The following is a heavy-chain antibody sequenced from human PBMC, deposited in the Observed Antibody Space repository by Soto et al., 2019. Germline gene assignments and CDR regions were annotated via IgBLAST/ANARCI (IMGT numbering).Heavy chain of an antibody. CDR3: ARGNRYPPFTNPYYMDV. CDR2: INHSGST. CDR1: GGSFSGYY. Sequence: SETLSLTCAVYGGSFSGYYWSWIRQPPGKGLEWIGEINHSGSTNYNPSLKSRVTISVDTSKNQFSLKLSSVTAADTAVYYCARGNRYPPFTNPYYMDVWGKGTTVTVSS. J-gene: IGHJ6*03. V-gene: IGHV4-34*01. D-gene: IGHD3-3*01.